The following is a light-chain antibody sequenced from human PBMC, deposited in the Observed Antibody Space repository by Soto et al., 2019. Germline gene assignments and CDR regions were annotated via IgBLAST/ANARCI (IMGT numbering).Light chain of an antibody. CDR2: DAS. V-gene: IGKV1-33*01. CDR3: QQYDNVRFT. J-gene: IGKJ5*01. Sequence: DIQMTQSPSSLSASVGDRVTIICQASQDITNYLNWYQQKPGKAPKLLIYDASNLETGVPSRFSGSGSGTHFSITISTLQPEDIATYYCQQYDNVRFTFGEGTRLEMK. CDR1: QDITNY.